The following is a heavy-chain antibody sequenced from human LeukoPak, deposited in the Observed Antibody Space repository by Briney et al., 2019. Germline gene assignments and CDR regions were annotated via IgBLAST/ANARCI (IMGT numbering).Heavy chain of an antibody. J-gene: IGHJ6*02. CDR3: AREISPTFWSGYYTYYYYGMDV. Sequence: ASVKVSCKASGYTFTSYGISWVRQAPGQGLERMGWISAYNGNTNYAQKLQGRVTMTTDTSTSTAYMELRSLRSDDTAVYYCAREISPTFWSGYYTYYYYGMDVWGRGTTVTVSS. V-gene: IGHV1-18*01. CDR2: ISAYNGNT. CDR1: GYTFTSYG. D-gene: IGHD3-3*01.